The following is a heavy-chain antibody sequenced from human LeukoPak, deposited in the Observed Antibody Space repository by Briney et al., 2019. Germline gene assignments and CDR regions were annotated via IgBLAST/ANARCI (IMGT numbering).Heavy chain of an antibody. J-gene: IGHJ4*02. CDR1: GGSFSGYY. Sequence: PSETLSLTCAVYGGSFSGYYWSWIRQPPGKGLEWIGEINHSGSTNYNPSLKSRVTISVDTSKNQFSLKLSSVTAADTAVYYCARGPKRWVDRVAAAGKRPFDYWGKGTLVTVSS. D-gene: IGHD6-13*01. CDR2: INHSGST. V-gene: IGHV4-34*01. CDR3: ARGPKRWVDRVAAAGKRPFDY.